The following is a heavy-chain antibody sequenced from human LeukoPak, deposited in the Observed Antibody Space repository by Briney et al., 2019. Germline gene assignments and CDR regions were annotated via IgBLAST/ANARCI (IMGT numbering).Heavy chain of an antibody. D-gene: IGHD6-13*01. Sequence: SETLSLTCTVSGSSISSYYWSWIRQPAGKGLEWIGRIYTSGSTNYNPSLKSRFTMSVDTSKNQFSLKLSSVTAADTAVYYCASSTLAAAGRTFDYWGQGTLVTGSS. CDR3: ASSTLAAAGRTFDY. CDR1: GSSISSYY. V-gene: IGHV4-4*07. CDR2: IYTSGST. J-gene: IGHJ4*02.